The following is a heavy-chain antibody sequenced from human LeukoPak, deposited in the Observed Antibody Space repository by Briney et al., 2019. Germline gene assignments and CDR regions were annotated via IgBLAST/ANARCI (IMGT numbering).Heavy chain of an antibody. CDR3: ARDTLFGELLPTGDY. CDR1: GYTFTGYY. J-gene: IGHJ4*02. Sequence: ASVKVSRKASGYTFTGYYMHWVRQAPGQGLEWMGWINPNSGGTNYAQKFQGRVTMTRDTSISTAYMELSRLRSDDTAVYYCARDTLFGELLPTGDYWGQGTLGTVSS. D-gene: IGHD3-10*01. V-gene: IGHV1-2*02. CDR2: INPNSGGT.